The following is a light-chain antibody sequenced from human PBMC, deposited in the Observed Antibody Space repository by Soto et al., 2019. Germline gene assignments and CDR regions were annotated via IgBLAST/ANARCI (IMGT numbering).Light chain of an antibody. Sequence: DIQMTQSPSSLSASVGDRVTITCRASQDIASYLAWYQQKPGKAPNLLIYDASTLQTGVPSRFSGSGSGTDFTLTISNLQPEDFATYYCQQANSFPLTFGGGTKVDIK. J-gene: IGKJ4*01. CDR1: QDIASY. CDR2: DAS. V-gene: IGKV1-9*01. CDR3: QQANSFPLT.